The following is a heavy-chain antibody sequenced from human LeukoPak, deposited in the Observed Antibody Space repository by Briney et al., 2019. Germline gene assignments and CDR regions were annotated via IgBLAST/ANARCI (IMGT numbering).Heavy chain of an antibody. J-gene: IGHJ4*02. CDR3: AKETMVRGVRHFDY. CDR2: ISWNSGSI. CDR1: GFTFDDYA. Sequence: GGSLRLSCAASGFTFDDYAMHWVRQAPGKGLEWVSGISWNSGSIGYADSVKGRFTISRDNAKNSLYLQMNSLRAEDVALYYCAKETMVRGVRHFDYWGQGTLVTVSS. V-gene: IGHV3-9*03. D-gene: IGHD3-10*01.